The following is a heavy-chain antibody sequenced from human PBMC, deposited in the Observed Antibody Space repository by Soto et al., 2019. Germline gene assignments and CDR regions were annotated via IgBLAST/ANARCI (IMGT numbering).Heavy chain of an antibody. D-gene: IGHD2-21*02. Sequence: QVQLQESGPGLVKPSQTLSLTCTVSGGSISSGDYYWSWIRQPPGKGLEWIGYIYYSGSTYYNPSLTIRVTISVDTSKNQFSLQLNSVTAADTAVYYCARAMVVTQNRFDPWGQGTLVTLSS. CDR3: ARAMVVTQNRFDP. CDR1: GGSISSGDYY. CDR2: IYYSGST. V-gene: IGHV4-30-4*01. J-gene: IGHJ5*02.